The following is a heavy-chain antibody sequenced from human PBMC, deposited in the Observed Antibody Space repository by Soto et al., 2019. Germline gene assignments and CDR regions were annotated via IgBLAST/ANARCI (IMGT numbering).Heavy chain of an antibody. Sequence: GASVKVSCKASGGTFSSYAISWVRQAPGQGVEWMGWIIPIFGTANYAQKFQGRVTITADKSTSTAYMELSSLRSEDTAVYYCASLSYYYDSSGYYGPETPYYFDYWGQGTLVTVSS. J-gene: IGHJ4*02. D-gene: IGHD3-22*01. CDR2: IIPIFGTA. CDR3: ASLSYYYDSSGYYGPETPYYFDY. CDR1: GGTFSSYA. V-gene: IGHV1-69*06.